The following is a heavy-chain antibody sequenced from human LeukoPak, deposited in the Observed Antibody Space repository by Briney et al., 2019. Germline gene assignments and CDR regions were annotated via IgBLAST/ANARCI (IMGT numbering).Heavy chain of an antibody. D-gene: IGHD3-22*01. CDR1: GYTFTGYY. Sequence: GASVKVSCKTSGYTFTGYYIHWVRQAPGQGLEWMGIINPSGGSTSYAQKFQGRVTMTRDTSTSTVYMELSSLRSEDTAVYYCASSGYLSPFDYWGQGTLVTVSS. J-gene: IGHJ4*02. CDR3: ASSGYLSPFDY. V-gene: IGHV1-46*01. CDR2: INPSGGST.